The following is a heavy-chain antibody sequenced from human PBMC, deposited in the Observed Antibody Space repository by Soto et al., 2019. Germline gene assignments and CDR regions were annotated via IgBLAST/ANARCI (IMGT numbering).Heavy chain of an antibody. Sequence: GGSLILSCAASGFPFSSYCMHWVGPAPGKGLEWVAVIWYDGSNKYYADSVKGRFTISRDNSKNTLYLQMNSLRAEDTAVYYCARANGDSDAFDIWGQGTMVTVSS. CDR1: GFPFSSYC. CDR2: IWYDGSNK. D-gene: IGHD4-17*01. J-gene: IGHJ3*02. V-gene: IGHV3-33*01. CDR3: ARANGDSDAFDI.